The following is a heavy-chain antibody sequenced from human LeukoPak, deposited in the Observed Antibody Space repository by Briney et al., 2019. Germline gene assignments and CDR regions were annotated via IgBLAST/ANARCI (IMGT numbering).Heavy chain of an antibody. CDR3: ARDASGSSSWYYYYYYMDV. V-gene: IGHV4-4*07. D-gene: IGHD6-13*01. Sequence: PSETLSLTCTASGGSISSYYWSWIRQPAGKGLEWIGRIYTSGSTNYNPSLKSRVTMSVDTSKNQFSLKLSSVTAADTAVYYCARDASGSSSWYYYYYYMDVWGKGTTVTVSS. J-gene: IGHJ6*03. CDR2: IYTSGST. CDR1: GGSISSYY.